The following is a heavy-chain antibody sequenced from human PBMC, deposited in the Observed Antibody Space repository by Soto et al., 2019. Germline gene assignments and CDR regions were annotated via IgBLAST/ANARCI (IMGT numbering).Heavy chain of an antibody. J-gene: IGHJ6*04. CDR2: IWYDGSNK. CDR3: ARDRLYNWNDGPTPDV. D-gene: IGHD1-1*01. CDR1: GFTFSSYG. V-gene: IGHV3-33*01. Sequence: GGSLRLSCAASGFTFSSYGMHWVRQAPGKGLEWVAVIWYDGSNKYYADSVKGRFTISRDNSKNTLYLQMNSLRAEDTAVYYCARDRLYNWNDGPTPDVWGKGATVTVSS.